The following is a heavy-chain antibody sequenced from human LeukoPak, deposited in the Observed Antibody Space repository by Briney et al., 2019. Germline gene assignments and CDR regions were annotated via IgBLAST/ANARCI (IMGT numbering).Heavy chain of an antibody. CDR2: ISYGGSNK. CDR1: GFTFSSYG. J-gene: IGHJ4*02. Sequence: GGSLRLSCAASGFTFSSYGMHWVRQAPGKGLEWVAVISYGGSNKYYADSVKGRFTISRDNSKNTLYLQMNSLRAEDTAVYYCAKDSSYCSGGSCYSDYFDYWGQGTLVTVSS. CDR3: AKDSSYCSGGSCYSDYFDY. V-gene: IGHV3-30*18. D-gene: IGHD2-15*01.